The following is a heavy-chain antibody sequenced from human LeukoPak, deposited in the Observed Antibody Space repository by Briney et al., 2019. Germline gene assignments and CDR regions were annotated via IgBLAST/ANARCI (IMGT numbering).Heavy chain of an antibody. D-gene: IGHD1-14*01. CDR2: IDDSGSFT. CDR1: GFNFTDYY. J-gene: IGHJ5*02. CDR3: ARDNPLWDL. Sequence: PGGSLGLSCAASGFNFTDYYMSWIRQAPGKGLEWLSYIDDSGSFTYYADSVKGRFTISRDNAKNSVYLLMNSLSAEDTAVYFCARDNPLWDLWGQGTLVTVSP. V-gene: IGHV3-11*01.